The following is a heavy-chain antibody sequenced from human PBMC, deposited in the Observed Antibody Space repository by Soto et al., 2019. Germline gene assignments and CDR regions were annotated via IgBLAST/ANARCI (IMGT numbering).Heavy chain of an antibody. V-gene: IGHV4-39*02. CDR1: GASIGSTSYW. Sequence: QLQLQESGPGLVKPSETLSLTCAVSGASIGSTSYWWGWIRQAPGKGLEWIASVSYSGHTYYNPSLKSRTSISAYTSKNQVSFNLISVTAADTAVYHCARVAAMVGAARYLYFDLWGRGTLVKVSS. CDR2: VSYSGHT. D-gene: IGHD2-15*01. J-gene: IGHJ2*01. CDR3: ARVAAMVGAARYLYFDL.